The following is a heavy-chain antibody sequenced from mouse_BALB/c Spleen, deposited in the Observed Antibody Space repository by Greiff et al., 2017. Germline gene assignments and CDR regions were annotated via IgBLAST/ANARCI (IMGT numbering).Heavy chain of an antibody. CDR1: GYSITSDYA. Sequence: EVKLQESGPGLVKPSQSLSLTCTVTGYSITSDYAWNWIRQFPGNKLEWMGYISYSGSTSYNPSLKSRISITRDTSKNQFFLQLNSVTTEDTATYYCARFYYYGSSYFDVWGAGTTVTVSS. V-gene: IGHV3-2*02. J-gene: IGHJ1*01. CDR3: ARFYYYGSSYFDV. CDR2: ISYSGST. D-gene: IGHD1-1*01.